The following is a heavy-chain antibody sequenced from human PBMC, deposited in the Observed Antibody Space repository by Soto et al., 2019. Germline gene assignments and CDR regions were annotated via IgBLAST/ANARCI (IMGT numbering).Heavy chain of an antibody. J-gene: IGHJ4*02. D-gene: IGHD5-18*01. Sequence: QVQLQQWGAGLLKPSETLSLTCAVSGGSFSGYYWTWIRQPPGKGLEWMGEINHSGGTNYNPSLKSRVTMSVETAKNQFSLKLSSVTAADTAVYYCARGPIRIQLWSLDYWGQGTLVTVSS. CDR2: INHSGGT. CDR3: ARGPIRIQLWSLDY. V-gene: IGHV4-34*01. CDR1: GGSFSGYY.